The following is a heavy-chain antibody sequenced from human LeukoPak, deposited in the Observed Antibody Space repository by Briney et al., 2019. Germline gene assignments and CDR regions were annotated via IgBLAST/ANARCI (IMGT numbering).Heavy chain of an antibody. CDR3: ARIDCSGGSCYPGDAFDI. D-gene: IGHD2-15*01. CDR1: GFTFSSYA. V-gene: IGHV3-30-3*01. Sequence: GGSLRLSCAASGFTFSSYAMHWVRQAPGKGLEWVAVISYDGSNKYHADSVKGRFTISRDNSKNTLYLQMNSLRAEDTAVYYCARIDCSGGSCYPGDAFDIWGQGTMVTVSS. CDR2: ISYDGSNK. J-gene: IGHJ3*02.